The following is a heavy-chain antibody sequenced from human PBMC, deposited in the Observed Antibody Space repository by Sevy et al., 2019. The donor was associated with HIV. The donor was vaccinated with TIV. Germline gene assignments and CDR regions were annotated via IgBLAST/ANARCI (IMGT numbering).Heavy chain of an antibody. V-gene: IGHV1-69*13. J-gene: IGHJ4*02. CDR2: IIPIFGTA. D-gene: IGHD6-6*01. CDR1: GGTFSSYA. CDR3: ARARDGYSSSSYGY. Sequence: ASVKVSCKASGGTFSSYAISWVRQAPGQGLEWMGGIIPIFGTANYAQKFQGRVTNTADESTSTAYMELSSLRSEDTAVYYCARARDGYSSSSYGYWGQGTLVTVSS.